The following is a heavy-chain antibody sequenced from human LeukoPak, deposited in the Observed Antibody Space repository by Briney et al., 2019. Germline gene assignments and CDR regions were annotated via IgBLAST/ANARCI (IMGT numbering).Heavy chain of an antibody. J-gene: IGHJ3*02. Sequence: GGSLRLSCAASGFTFRGYAMNWVRQAPGKGLEWVAHIYSSDTTYADSVKGRFTIFRDNAKNSLYLQMNSLRDEDTAVYYCARDLHYAFDIWGQGTMVTASS. CDR1: GFTFRGYA. V-gene: IGHV3-48*02. CDR2: IYSSDTT. CDR3: ARDLHYAFDI. D-gene: IGHD3-10*01.